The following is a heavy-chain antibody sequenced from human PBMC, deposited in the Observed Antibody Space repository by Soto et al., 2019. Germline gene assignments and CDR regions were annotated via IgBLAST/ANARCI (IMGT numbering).Heavy chain of an antibody. CDR3: ARDFGHGYYLDY. D-gene: IGHD3-3*01. V-gene: IGHV3-48*02. CDR2: ITDSSDTV. Sequence: LRMCCVACRCSFINCNSNRVQKAPGKGLEWVSYITDSSDTVHYADSVRGRFAISRDNAESSLYLQMNSLRDEDTAVYFCARDFGHGYYLDYWGRGTLVTVSS. CDR1: RCSFINCN. J-gene: IGHJ4*02.